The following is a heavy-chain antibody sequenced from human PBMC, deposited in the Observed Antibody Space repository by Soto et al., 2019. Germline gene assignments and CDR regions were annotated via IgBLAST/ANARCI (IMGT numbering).Heavy chain of an antibody. CDR3: ARRKLEMMYVGWFDP. V-gene: IGHV4-4*02. Sequence: QVQLQESGPGLVKPSETLSLTCAVSGDSISSRNWWSWVRQTPGKGLEYIGDIHHSGSTNYNPSLKSRVTMSVDKSKNQFSLNLNSVTAADTAIYYCARRKLEMMYVGWFDPWGQGTLVTVSS. D-gene: IGHD2-8*01. CDR1: GDSISSRNW. J-gene: IGHJ5*02. CDR2: IHHSGST.